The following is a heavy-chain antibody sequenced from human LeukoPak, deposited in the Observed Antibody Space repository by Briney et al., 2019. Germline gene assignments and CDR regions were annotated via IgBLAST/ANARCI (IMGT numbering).Heavy chain of an antibody. V-gene: IGHV1-2*02. CDR1: GYTFTAYY. D-gene: IGHD1-20*01. CDR2: INPASGGT. J-gene: IGHJ4*02. Sequence: ASMKVSCKASGYTFTAYYIHWVRQAPGQGLEWMGWINPASGGTSYAQKFQGRVTMTSDTSISTAYMELSRLRSDDTAVYFCARRITGTGLFDYWGLGTLVTVSS. CDR3: ARRITGTGLFDY.